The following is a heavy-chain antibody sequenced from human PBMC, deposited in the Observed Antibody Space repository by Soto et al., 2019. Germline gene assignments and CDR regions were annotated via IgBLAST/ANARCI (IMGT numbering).Heavy chain of an antibody. D-gene: IGHD1-1*01. CDR2: IIPRFGTT. Sequence: SVKVSCKTSGDSFSKYTVNWVRQAPRQGLEWLGGIIPRFGTTNYAPTLQDRVTITADESMNTVYMELSSLRSEDTALYYCARGRGLYNSGRSQLDSWGQGTLVTVSS. CDR3: ARGRGLYNSGRSQLDS. J-gene: IGHJ4*02. CDR1: GDSFSKYT. V-gene: IGHV1-69*13.